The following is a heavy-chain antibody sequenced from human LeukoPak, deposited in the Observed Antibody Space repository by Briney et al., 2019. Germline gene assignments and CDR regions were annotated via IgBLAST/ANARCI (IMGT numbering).Heavy chain of an antibody. CDR2: ISSSGSTI. J-gene: IGHJ4*02. CDR1: GFTFSDYY. Sequence: NPGGSLRLSCAASGFTFSDYYMSWIRQAPGKGLEWVSYISSSGSTIYYADSVKGRFTISRDNAKNSLYLQMNSLRAEDTAVYYCARESANDHGDSHAGACLDYWGQGNLVTVSS. D-gene: IGHD4-17*01. V-gene: IGHV3-11*01. CDR3: ARESANDHGDSHAGACLDY.